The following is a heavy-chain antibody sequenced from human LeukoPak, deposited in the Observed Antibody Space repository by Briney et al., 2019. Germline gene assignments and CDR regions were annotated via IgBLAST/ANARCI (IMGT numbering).Heavy chain of an antibody. J-gene: IGHJ3*02. D-gene: IGHD3-3*01. CDR1: GYTLTELS. CDR2: FDPEDGET. CDR3: ATTLLEWLSGDAFGI. V-gene: IGHV1-24*01. Sequence: ASVKVSCKVSGYTLTELSMHWVRQAPGKGLEWMGGFDPEDGETIYAQKFQGRVTMTEDASTDTAYMELSSLRSEDTAVYYCATTLLEWLSGDAFGIWGQGTMVTVSS.